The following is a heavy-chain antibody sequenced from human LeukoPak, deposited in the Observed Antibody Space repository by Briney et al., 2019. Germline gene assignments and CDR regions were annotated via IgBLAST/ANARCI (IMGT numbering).Heavy chain of an antibody. CDR1: GESFSKYY. Sequence: PSETLSLTCAVYGESFSKYYWSWIRQPPGKGLEWIGEINHSGNTNYNPSLKSRVTISVDTSKNQFSLKLSSVTAADTAVYYCARDNRGRRDGYNYYFDYWGQGTLVTVSS. D-gene: IGHD5-24*01. CDR3: ARDNRGRRDGYNYYFDY. J-gene: IGHJ4*02. V-gene: IGHV4-34*01. CDR2: INHSGNT.